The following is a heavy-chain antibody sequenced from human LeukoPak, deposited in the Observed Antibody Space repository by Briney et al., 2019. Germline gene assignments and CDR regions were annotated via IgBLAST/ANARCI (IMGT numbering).Heavy chain of an antibody. CDR1: GYTFTGYY. J-gene: IGHJ6*02. CDR2: INPNSGGT. Sequence: AAVNLSCKASGYTFTGYYMHWVRQAPGQGLEWMGWINPNSGGTNYAQKFQGRVTMTRDTSISTAYMELSRLRSDDTAVYYCARDDYDYVWGRYGMDVWGQGT. CDR3: ARDDYDYVWGRYGMDV. V-gene: IGHV1-2*02. D-gene: IGHD3-16*01.